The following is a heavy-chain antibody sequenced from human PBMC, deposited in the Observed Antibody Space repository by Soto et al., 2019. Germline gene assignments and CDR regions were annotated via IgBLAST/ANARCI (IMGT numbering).Heavy chain of an antibody. CDR3: AKGVEKGGTSYGMDV. CDR1: GFTFSRYA. D-gene: IGHD3-16*01. J-gene: IGHJ6*02. V-gene: IGHV3-23*01. CDR2: ISGSGGST. Sequence: PGGSLRLSCAASGFTFSRYAMSWVGQAPGKGLEWVSAISGSGGSTYYADSVKGRFTISRDNSKNTLYLQMNSLRAEDTAVYYCAKGVEKGGTSYGMDVWGQGTTVTVSS.